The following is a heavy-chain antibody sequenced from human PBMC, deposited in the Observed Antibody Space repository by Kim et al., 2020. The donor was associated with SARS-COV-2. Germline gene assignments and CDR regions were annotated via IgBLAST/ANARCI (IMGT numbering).Heavy chain of an antibody. CDR1: GYSISSGYY. CDR3: ARAVVVTRRLDY. D-gene: IGHD3-22*01. V-gene: IGHV4-38-2*02. CDR2: IYHSGST. J-gene: IGHJ4*02. Sequence: SETLSLTCTVSGYSISSGYYWGWIRQPPGKGLEWIGSIYHSGSTYYNPSLKSRVTISVDTSKNQFSLKLSSVTAADTAVYYCARAVVVTRRLDYWGQGTLVTVSS.